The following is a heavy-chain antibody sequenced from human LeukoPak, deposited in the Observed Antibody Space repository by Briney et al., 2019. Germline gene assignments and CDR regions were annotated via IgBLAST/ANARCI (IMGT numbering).Heavy chain of an antibody. J-gene: IGHJ4*02. Sequence: KASETLSLTCTVSGGSISSSSYYWGWIRQPPGKGLEWIGSIYYSGSTYYNPSLKSRVTISVDTSKNQSSLKLSSVTAADTAVYYCASRYCSSTSCYYYFDYWGQGTLVTVSS. V-gene: IGHV4-39*01. D-gene: IGHD2-2*01. CDR1: GGSISSSSYY. CDR3: ASRYCSSTSCYYYFDY. CDR2: IYYSGST.